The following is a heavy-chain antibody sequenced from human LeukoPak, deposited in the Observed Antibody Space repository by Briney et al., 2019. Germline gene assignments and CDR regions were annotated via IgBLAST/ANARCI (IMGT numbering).Heavy chain of an antibody. Sequence: PGGSLRLSCVASGFTFTNYWMNWVRQAPGKGLEWVANIKEDGSEEYYVDSVKGRFTTSRDNAKNSLYLQMSSLRDEDTAVYYCARGRRDTQYQVFDYWGQGTLVTVSS. CDR2: IKEDGSEE. V-gene: IGHV3-7*01. CDR3: ARGRRDTQYQVFDY. J-gene: IGHJ4*02. D-gene: IGHD2-2*01. CDR1: GFTFTNYW.